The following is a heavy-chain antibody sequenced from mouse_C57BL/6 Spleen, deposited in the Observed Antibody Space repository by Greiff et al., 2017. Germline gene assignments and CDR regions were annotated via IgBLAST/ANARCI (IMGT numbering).Heavy chain of an antibody. V-gene: IGHV1-62-2*01. CDR1: GYTFTEYT. D-gene: IGHD2-4*01. J-gene: IGHJ2*01. Sequence: QVQLQQSGAELVKPGASVKLSCKASGYTFTEYTIHWVKQRSGQGLEWIGWFYPGSGSIKYNEKFKDKATLTADKSSSTVYMELSRLTSEDSAVYFCARHHGGIYYDYDDYFDYWGQGTTLTVSS. CDR2: FYPGSGSI. CDR3: ARHHGGIYYDYDDYFDY.